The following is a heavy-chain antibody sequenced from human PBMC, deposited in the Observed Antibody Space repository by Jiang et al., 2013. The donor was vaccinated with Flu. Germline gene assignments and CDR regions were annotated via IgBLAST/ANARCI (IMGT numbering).Heavy chain of an antibody. D-gene: IGHD1-26*01. CDR2: IIPIFSTA. J-gene: IGHJ6*03. CDR3: ARGRFSHYYYMHL. CDR1: GDTFISYA. Sequence: GDTFISYAFSWVRQAPGQGLEWMGGIIPIFSTATYAQKFQGRVTITADEATSTAYMELSSLRSEDTAVYYCARGRFSHYYYMHLWGEGTSVTV. V-gene: IGHV1-69*01.